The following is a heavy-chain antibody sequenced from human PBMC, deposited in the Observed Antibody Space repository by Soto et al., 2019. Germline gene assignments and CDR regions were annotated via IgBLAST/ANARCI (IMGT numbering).Heavy chain of an antibody. D-gene: IGHD3-22*01. CDR3: AKYSSYWDEDY. CDR1: GFTFSSYA. Sequence: EVQLLESGGGLVQPGGSLRLSCAASGFTFSSYAMTWVRQAPGEGLQWVSSISGSGESTFHADSVKGRFTISRDNSKNTLTLQMNSLRAEDTAIYYRAKYSSYWDEDYWGQGTLVTVSS. V-gene: IGHV3-23*01. J-gene: IGHJ4*02. CDR2: ISGSGEST.